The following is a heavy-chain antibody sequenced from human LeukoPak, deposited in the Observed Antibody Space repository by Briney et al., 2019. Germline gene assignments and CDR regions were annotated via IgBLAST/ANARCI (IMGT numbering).Heavy chain of an antibody. CDR1: GFTFSSRT. CDR3: AREIVTTGGDY. J-gene: IGHJ4*02. D-gene: IGHD5-12*01. V-gene: IGHV3-21*01. CDR2: ISGSSTYI. Sequence: RSGGSLRLSCAVSGFTFSSRTMSWVRQAPGKGLEWVSSISGSSTYIYYADSVRGRFTVSRDNAKNSLSLQMNSLRAEDTAVYYCAREIVTTGGDYWGQGTLVTVSS.